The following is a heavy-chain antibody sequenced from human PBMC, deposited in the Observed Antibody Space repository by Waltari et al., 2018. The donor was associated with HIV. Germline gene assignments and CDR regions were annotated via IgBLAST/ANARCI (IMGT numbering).Heavy chain of an antibody. J-gene: IGHJ5*02. V-gene: IGHV3-9*01. CDR2: ISWRSGNI. CDR3: ARGPMYKWFDP. CDR1: GLTFEAYA. Sequence: GQLVESGGDLVQPGGSLRLSCVASGLTFEAYAMHWVRQAPGKGLEWVSGISWRSGNIAYADSVRGRFTISRDNAKKSLYLRMNSLRAEDTALYYCARGPMYKWFDPWGQGTLVTVSS. D-gene: IGHD3-10*02.